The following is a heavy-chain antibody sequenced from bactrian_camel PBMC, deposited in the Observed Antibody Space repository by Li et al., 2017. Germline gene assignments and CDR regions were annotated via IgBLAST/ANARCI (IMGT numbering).Heavy chain of an antibody. CDR3: TTTASAGCYRPTQPNEYRY. D-gene: IGHD5*01. CDR2: IYTGFGSDEKK. Sequence: HVQLVESGGGSVQAGGSLRLSCAASGNTYTSSCMAWFRQAPGKEREGVAAIYTGFGSDEKKYYTDSVKGRFNISRDFSEDTVFLQMDSLKPEDTAMYSCTTTASAGCYRPTQPNEYRYWGQGTQVTVS. J-gene: IGHJ4*01. V-gene: IGHV3S6*01. CDR1: GNTYTSSC.